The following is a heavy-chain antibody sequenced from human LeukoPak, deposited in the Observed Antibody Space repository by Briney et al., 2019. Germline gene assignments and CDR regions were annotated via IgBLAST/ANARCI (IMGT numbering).Heavy chain of an antibody. J-gene: IGHJ4*02. Sequence: GALSLSCAASGFPFISYEMNWVRQAPGKGLEGVSYISSSGSTIYYADSVGGRFTISRDNAKNSLYLQMNSLRAEDTAVYYCASGAAGPIDYWGQGTLVTVSS. CDR1: GFPFISYE. V-gene: IGHV3-48*03. D-gene: IGHD6-13*01. CDR2: ISSSGSTI. CDR3: ASGAAGPIDY.